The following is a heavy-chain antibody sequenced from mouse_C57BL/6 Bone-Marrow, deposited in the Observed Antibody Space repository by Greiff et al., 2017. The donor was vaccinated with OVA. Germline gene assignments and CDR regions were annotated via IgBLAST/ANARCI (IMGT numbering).Heavy chain of an antibody. V-gene: IGHV1-81*01. Sequence: VKLQESGAELARPGASVKLSCKASGYTFTSYGISWVKQRTGQGLEWIGEIYPRSGNTYYNEKFKGKATLTADKSSSTAYMELRSLTSEDSAVYFCARRGGYDDFDYWGQGTTLTVSS. CDR2: IYPRSGNT. CDR3: ARRGGYDDFDY. CDR1: GYTFTSYG. D-gene: IGHD2-2*01. J-gene: IGHJ2*01.